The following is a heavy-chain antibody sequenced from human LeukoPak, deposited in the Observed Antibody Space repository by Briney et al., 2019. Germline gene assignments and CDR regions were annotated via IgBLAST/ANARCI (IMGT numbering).Heavy chain of an antibody. J-gene: IGHJ4*02. CDR2: IKQDGSEK. V-gene: IGHV3-7*01. CDR3: ARVVGYSSSWYADY. CDR1: GFTFSSYW. D-gene: IGHD6-13*01. Sequence: PGGSLRLSCAASGFTFSSYWMSWVRQAPVKGLEWVANIKQDGSEKFYVDSVKGRFTISRDNAKSSLYLQMSSLRAEDTAVYYCARVVGYSSSWYADYWGQGTLVTVSS.